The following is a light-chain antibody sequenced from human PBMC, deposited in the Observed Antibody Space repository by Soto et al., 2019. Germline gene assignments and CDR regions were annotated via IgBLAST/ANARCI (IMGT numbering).Light chain of an antibody. V-gene: IGLV1-40*01. Sequence: QSVLTQPPSVSGAPGQMVTISCTGSSSNIGAGYDVHWYQQFPGTAPKLLIYANNNRPSGVPDRFSGSKSGTSASLAITGLQAEEQAHYYCQSYDNSLSAWVFGGGTKLTVL. CDR3: QSYDNSLSAWV. J-gene: IGLJ3*02. CDR2: ANN. CDR1: SSNIGAGYD.